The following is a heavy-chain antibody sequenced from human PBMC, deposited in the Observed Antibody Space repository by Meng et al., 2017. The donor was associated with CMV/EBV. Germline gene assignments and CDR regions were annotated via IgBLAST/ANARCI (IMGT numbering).Heavy chain of an antibody. D-gene: IGHD4-17*01. Sequence: GQVQESGPGLGKPSETLSLTLTVFGGSISSYYWSWIRQPAGKGLEWIGRIYTSGSTNYNPSLKSRVTMSVDTSKNQFSLKLSSVTAADTAVYYCARGPEVDYGDYVGLDYWGQGTLVTVSS. CDR2: IYTSGST. CDR1: GGSISSYY. J-gene: IGHJ4*02. V-gene: IGHV4-4*07. CDR3: ARGPEVDYGDYVGLDY.